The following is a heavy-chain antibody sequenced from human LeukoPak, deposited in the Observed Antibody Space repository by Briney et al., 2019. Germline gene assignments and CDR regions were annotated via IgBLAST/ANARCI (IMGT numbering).Heavy chain of an antibody. V-gene: IGHV5-51*01. CDR1: GYSSSRHW. D-gene: IGHD6-19*01. Sequence: GESLKISCQGSGYSSSRHWIGWVRQMPGKSLECMVILYPGDSDTRYSPSFQGHVTISADKSISTAYLQWSSLKASDTAMYFCARQAYSSGHDAFDFWGQGTMVTVSS. CDR2: LYPGDSDT. J-gene: IGHJ3*01. CDR3: ARQAYSSGHDAFDF.